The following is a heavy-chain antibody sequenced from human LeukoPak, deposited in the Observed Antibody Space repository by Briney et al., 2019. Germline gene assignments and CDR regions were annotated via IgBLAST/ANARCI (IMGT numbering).Heavy chain of an antibody. CDR1: GGTFSSYA. J-gene: IGHJ4*02. CDR3: ARHPGIRYSGSYIDY. V-gene: IGHV1-69*04. Sequence: SVKVSCKASGGTFSSYAISWVRQAPGQGLEWMGRIIPILGIANYAQKFQGRVTITADKSTSTAYMELSSLRSEDTAVYYCARHPGIRYSGSYIDYWGQGTLVTVSS. CDR2: IIPILGIA. D-gene: IGHD1-26*01.